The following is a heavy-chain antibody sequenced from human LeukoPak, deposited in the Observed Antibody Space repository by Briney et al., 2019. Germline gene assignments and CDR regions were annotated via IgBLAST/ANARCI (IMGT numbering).Heavy chain of an antibody. CDR2: INPNSGGT. J-gene: IGHJ5*02. V-gene: IGHV1-2*02. CDR1: GYTFTGYY. Sequence: ASVKVSCKASGYTFTGYYMHWVRQAPGQGLEWMGWINPNSGGTNYAQKFQGRVTMTRDTSISTAYMELSGLRSDDTAVYYCARAGNWNYGDGWFDPWGQGTLVTVSS. CDR3: ARAGNWNYGDGWFDP. D-gene: IGHD1-7*01.